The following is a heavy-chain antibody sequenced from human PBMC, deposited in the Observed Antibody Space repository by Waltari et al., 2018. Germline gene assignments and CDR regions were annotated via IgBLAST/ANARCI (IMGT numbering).Heavy chain of an antibody. Sequence: EVQLVESGGNLVQPGGSLRLSCVASGFTFSSYSMNWVRQAPGKGLEWVSSISSSSSYIYYADSVKGRFTISRDNAKNSLYLQMNSLRAEDTAVYYCAREIGIFGVVWGQGTLVTVSS. J-gene: IGHJ4*02. D-gene: IGHD3-3*01. CDR2: ISSSSSYI. CDR3: AREIGIFGVV. V-gene: IGHV3-21*01. CDR1: GFTFSSYS.